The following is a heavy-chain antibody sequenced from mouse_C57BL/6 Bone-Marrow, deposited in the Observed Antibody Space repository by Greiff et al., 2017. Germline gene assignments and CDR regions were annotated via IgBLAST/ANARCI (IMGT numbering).Heavy chain of an antibody. V-gene: IGHV14-3*01. CDR1: GFNIKNTY. J-gene: IGHJ1*03. CDR2: IDPANGNT. CDR3: ARIGSSKGYFDV. Sequence: EVMLVESVAELVRPGASVKLSCTASGFNIKNTYMHWVKQRPEQGLEWIGRIDPANGNTKYDPKFQGKATITEDTSSNTAYLQLSSLTSEDTAIYYCARIGSSKGYFDVWGTGTTVTVSS. D-gene: IGHD1-1*01.